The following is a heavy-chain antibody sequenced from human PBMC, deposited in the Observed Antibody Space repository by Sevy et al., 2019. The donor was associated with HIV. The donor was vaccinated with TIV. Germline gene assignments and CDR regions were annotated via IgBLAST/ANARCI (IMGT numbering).Heavy chain of an antibody. V-gene: IGHV3-30*18. Sequence: GGSLRLSCAASGFTFGSYGMHWVRQAPGKGLEWVAVISYDGTIKSYADSVRGRFSISRDNADSTLYLLMDSLRAEDKAVYYCAKEGYDILTGFEPGNFDSWGQGTLVTVSS. J-gene: IGHJ4*02. CDR3: AKEGYDILTGFEPGNFDS. CDR1: GFTFGSYG. CDR2: ISYDGTIK. D-gene: IGHD3-9*01.